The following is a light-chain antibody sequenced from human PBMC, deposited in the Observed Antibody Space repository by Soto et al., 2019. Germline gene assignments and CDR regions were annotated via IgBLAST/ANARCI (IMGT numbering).Light chain of an antibody. V-gene: IGLV1-44*01. CDR3: STWDDSLNGPL. J-gene: IGLJ2*01. CDR2: SNS. Sequence: QSVLTQPPSASGTPVQRVTVSCSGGSSNIGGNTVNWYQQLPGAAPKLIIFSNSQRPSGVPDRFSGSKSGTSASLAIGGLQSEDEDEYYCSTWDDSLNGPLFGGGTKVTVL. CDR1: SSNIGGNT.